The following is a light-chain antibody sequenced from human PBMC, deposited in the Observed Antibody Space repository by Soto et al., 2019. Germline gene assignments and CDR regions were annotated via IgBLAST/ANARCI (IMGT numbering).Light chain of an antibody. CDR3: QAWDNSVV. CDR2: DDT. Sequence: SYELTQPPSVSVSPGQTATMTCSGDKLGSKYVCWYQQKPGQSPVLVVYDDTKRPSGIPERFSGSNSGNTATLTISGTQAMDEADYYCQAWDNSVVFGGVTNLTVL. V-gene: IGLV3-1*01. J-gene: IGLJ2*01. CDR1: KLGSKY.